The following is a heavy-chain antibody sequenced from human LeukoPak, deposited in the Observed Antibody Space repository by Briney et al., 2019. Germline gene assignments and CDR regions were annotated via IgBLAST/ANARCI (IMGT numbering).Heavy chain of an antibody. Sequence: SETLSLTCTVSGASISSSSYYWAWIRQPPGKGLEWFGGIYYSGTTYYNPSLKSRISISVGTSKNQFSLKVNSVTAADTAVYYCARHEGRQLFHFDYWGQGTLVTVSS. J-gene: IGHJ4*02. V-gene: IGHV4-39*01. CDR1: GASISSSSYY. D-gene: IGHD3-10*01. CDR3: ARHEGRQLFHFDY. CDR2: IYYSGTT.